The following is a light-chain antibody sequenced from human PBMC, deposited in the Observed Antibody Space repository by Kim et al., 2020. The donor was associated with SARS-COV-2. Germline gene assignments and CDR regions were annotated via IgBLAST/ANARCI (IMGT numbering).Light chain of an antibody. V-gene: IGKV3-15*01. J-gene: IGKJ2*01. CDR2: GAS. CDR1: QSVSSN. CDR3: QQYNNWPTYT. Sequence: EIVMTQSPATLSVSPGERATLSCRASQSVSSNLAWYQQKPGQAPRLLIYGASTRATGIPARFSGSGSGTEFTLTISSLQSEDFAVYNCQQYNNWPTYTFGQGTKLEI.